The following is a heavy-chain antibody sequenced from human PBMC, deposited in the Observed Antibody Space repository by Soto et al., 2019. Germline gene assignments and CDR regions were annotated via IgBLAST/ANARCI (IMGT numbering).Heavy chain of an antibody. V-gene: IGHV4-59*08. CDR2: IYYSGST. D-gene: IGHD1-26*01. Sequence: SGTPALTCTVSDGTISRCYWSWIRQPPGKGLEWIGYIYYSGSTNCNPSLKSRVTISVDTSKNQFSLKLSSVTAADTAVYYCARRYGSAIDYWGQGTLVTVS. J-gene: IGHJ4*02. CDR3: ARRYGSAIDY. CDR1: DGTISRCY.